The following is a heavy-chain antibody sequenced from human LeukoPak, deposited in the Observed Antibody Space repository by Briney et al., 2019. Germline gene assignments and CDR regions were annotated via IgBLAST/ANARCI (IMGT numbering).Heavy chain of an antibody. CDR3: ARERSLTNWFDP. V-gene: IGHV4-59*01. CDR1: GGSIGYYY. J-gene: IGHJ5*02. CDR2: ICSTGST. Sequence: SETLSLTCSVFGGSIGYYYWSWIRQSPGKGLEWIGYICSTGSTNYNPSLQSRVTMSLDTSRNQFSLHLSSVTAADTAVYYCARERSLTNWFDPWGQGTLVTAS.